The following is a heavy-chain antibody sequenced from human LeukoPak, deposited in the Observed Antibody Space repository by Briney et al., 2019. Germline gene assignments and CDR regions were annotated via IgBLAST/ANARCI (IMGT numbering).Heavy chain of an antibody. D-gene: IGHD4-17*01. V-gene: IGHV3-23*01. CDR2: IGASGYRT. J-gene: IGHJ4*02. CDR3: AKDRSPMVTTTGVFDY. CDR1: GFTFYSYA. Sequence: GGSLRLSCAASGFTFYSYAMGWVRQSPGKGLEWVSAIGASGYRTFYADSVKGRFTISRDNSKNTVYLQMNSLRAEDTAVYYCAKDRSPMVTTTGVFDYWGQGTLVTVSS.